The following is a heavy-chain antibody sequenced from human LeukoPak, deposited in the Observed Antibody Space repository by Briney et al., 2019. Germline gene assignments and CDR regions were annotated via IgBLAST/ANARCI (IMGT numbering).Heavy chain of an antibody. D-gene: IGHD3-10*01. V-gene: IGHV4-4*02. Sequence: SETLSLTCAVSGGSINSSNWWSWVRQPPGKGLEWIGEIYHSGSTNYNPSLKSRVTISVDKSKNQFSLKLSSVTAADTAVYYCARDSATRLVLWFGESPNGMDVWGQGTTVTVSS. J-gene: IGHJ6*02. CDR1: GGSINSSNW. CDR3: ARDSATRLVLWFGESPNGMDV. CDR2: IYHSGST.